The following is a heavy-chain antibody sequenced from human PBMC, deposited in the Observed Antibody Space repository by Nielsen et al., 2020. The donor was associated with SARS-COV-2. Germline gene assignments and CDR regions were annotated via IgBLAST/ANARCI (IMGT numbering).Heavy chain of an antibody. V-gene: IGHV4-4*02. J-gene: IGHJ4*02. D-gene: IGHD3-22*01. CDR1: GGSISSSNW. CDR2: IYHSGST. CDR3: ARGKSGSVSYYYDYYFDY. Sequence: SETLSLTCAVSGGSISSSNWWSWVRQPPGKGLEWIGEIYHSGSTNYNPSLKSRVTISVDKSKNQFSLKLSSVTAADTAVYYCARGKSGSVSYYYDYYFDYWGQGTLVTVSS.